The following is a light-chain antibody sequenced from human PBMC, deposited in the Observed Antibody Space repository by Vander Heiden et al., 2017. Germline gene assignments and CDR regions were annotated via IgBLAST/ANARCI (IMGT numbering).Light chain of an antibody. CDR3: QTYDSNNWV. CDR1: SGSIASNY. CDR2: EDK. V-gene: IGLV6-57*03. Sequence: NFKLTQPHSVSESPGKTVTISCTPSSGSIASNYVQWYQQRPGSAPTTVIYEDKYRPSGVPDRFSGAIDSSSNSASLTISGLKTEDEGDYFCQTYDSNNWVFGGGTKLTVL. J-gene: IGLJ3*02.